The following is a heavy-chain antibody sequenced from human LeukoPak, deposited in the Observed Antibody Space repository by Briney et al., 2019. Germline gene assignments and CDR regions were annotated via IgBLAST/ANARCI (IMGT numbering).Heavy chain of an antibody. CDR3: ARVNYDTLTGAPSNDY. Sequence: ASVKVSCKASGYTFTSYGISWVRQAPGQGLEWMGWISAYNGNTNYAQKLQGRVTMTTDTSTSTAYMELRSLRSDDTAVYYCARVNYDTLTGAPSNDYWGQGTLVTVSS. V-gene: IGHV1-18*01. CDR1: GYTFTSYG. J-gene: IGHJ4*02. D-gene: IGHD3-9*01. CDR2: ISAYNGNT.